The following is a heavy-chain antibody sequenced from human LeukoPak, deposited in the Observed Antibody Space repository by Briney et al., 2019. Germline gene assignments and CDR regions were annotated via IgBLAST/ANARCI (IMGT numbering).Heavy chain of an antibody. CDR2: INNDGSWT. Sequence: GGSLRLSCAASGFTFSRYWMHWVRQAPGKGLVWVSRINNDGSWTSYADSVKGRFTISRDNAKNTLHLQMNSLRAEDTAVYYCVRDISGTGVYWGQGTLVSVSS. J-gene: IGHJ4*02. CDR3: VRDISGTGVY. CDR1: GFTFSRYW. V-gene: IGHV3-74*01. D-gene: IGHD6-13*01.